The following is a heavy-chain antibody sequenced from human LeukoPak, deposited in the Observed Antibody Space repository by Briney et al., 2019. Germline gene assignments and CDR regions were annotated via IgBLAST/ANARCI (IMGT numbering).Heavy chain of an antibody. J-gene: IGHJ6*03. Sequence: ASVKVSCKASGYTFTSYDINWVRQATGQGLEWMGWMNPNSGITGYAQKFQGRVTISRNTSISTAYMELSSLRSEDTAVYYCARDWESSPYMDVWGKGTTVTVSS. D-gene: IGHD6-13*01. CDR3: ARDWESSPYMDV. CDR2: MNPNSGIT. CDR1: GYTFTSYD. V-gene: IGHV1-8*03.